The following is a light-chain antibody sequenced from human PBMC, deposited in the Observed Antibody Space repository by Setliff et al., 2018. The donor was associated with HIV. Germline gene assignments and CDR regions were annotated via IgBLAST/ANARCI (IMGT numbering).Light chain of an antibody. J-gene: IGLJ1*01. CDR3: CSNTGSNTYV. CDR2: QAT. CDR1: RNDVGRYDL. Sequence: QSVLTQPASVSGSPGQSITISCSGTRNDVGRYDLVSWYQQHPARAPKLMIYQATKRPSGVSNRFSGSKSGNTASLTISGLQAEDEADYYCCSNTGSNTYVFGTGTKVTVL. V-gene: IGLV2-23*01.